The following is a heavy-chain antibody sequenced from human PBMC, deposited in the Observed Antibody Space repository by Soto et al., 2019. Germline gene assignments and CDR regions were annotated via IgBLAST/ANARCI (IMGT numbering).Heavy chain of an antibody. J-gene: IGHJ5*02. V-gene: IGHV1-24*01. CDR2: FDPEDGET. D-gene: IGHD3-22*01. Sequence: ASVKVSCKVSGYTLTELSMHWVRQAPGKGLEWMGGFDPEDGETIYAQKFQGRVTMTEDTSTDTAYMELSSLRSEDTAVYYCATAPHHYYDSSGDWFDPWGQGTLVTVSS. CDR1: GYTLTELS. CDR3: ATAPHHYYDSSGDWFDP.